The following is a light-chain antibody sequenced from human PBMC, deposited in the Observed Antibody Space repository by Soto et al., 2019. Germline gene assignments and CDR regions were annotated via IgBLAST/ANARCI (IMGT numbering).Light chain of an antibody. CDR1: SRDVGGYTY. CDR3: SSYTSSSTVI. V-gene: IGLV2-14*03. Sequence: QSALTQPASVSGSPGQSITISCTGTSRDVGGYTYISWYQQHPGKAPKFIIYDVRNRPSGVSNRFSGSRSGNTASLTISGLQAEDEADYYCSSYTSSSTVIFGGGTKLTVL. CDR2: DVR. J-gene: IGLJ2*01.